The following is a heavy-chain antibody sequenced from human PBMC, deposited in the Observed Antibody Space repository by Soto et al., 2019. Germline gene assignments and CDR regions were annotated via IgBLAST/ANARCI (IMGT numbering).Heavy chain of an antibody. CDR1: GFSFSSIGEG. CDR2: IYWDDDK. Sequence: QITLKESGPPLVKPTQTLTLTCTFPGFSFSSIGEGVGWIRQPPGKALEWLALIYWDDDKRYSPSLKSRLTITTNTSKNPVVLTMTTMDPVATATYYCVQSRCGGDCLQSYSSHSYYGLDVWGQGTTVTVSS. V-gene: IGHV2-5*02. J-gene: IGHJ6*02. D-gene: IGHD2-21*02. CDR3: VQSRCGGDCLQSYSSHSYYGLDV.